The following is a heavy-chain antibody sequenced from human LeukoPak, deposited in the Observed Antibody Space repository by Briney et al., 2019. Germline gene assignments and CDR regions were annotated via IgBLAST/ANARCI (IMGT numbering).Heavy chain of an antibody. CDR1: GFTFSSYA. J-gene: IGHJ2*01. Sequence: GGSLRLSCAASGFTFSSYAMHWVRQAPGKGLEWVAVISYDGSNKYYADSVKGRFTISRDNSKNTLYLQMNSLRAEDTAVYYCARVSYFDLWGRGTLVTVSS. CDR3: ARVSYFDL. V-gene: IGHV3-30-3*01. CDR2: ISYDGSNK.